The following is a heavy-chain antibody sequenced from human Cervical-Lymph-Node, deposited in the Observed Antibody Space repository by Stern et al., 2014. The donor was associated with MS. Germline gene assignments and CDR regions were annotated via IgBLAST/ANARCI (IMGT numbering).Heavy chain of an antibody. D-gene: IGHD3-16*01. V-gene: IGHV1-3*04. CDR2: INTGFGHT. Sequence: QVQLVQSGAEVKKPGASVKVSCKATGYTFTDYAMHWVRQAPGQRLEWMGWINTGFGHTKYSQKFQGRVTFTRDTSANTAYLELSSLRSEDTAVYYCAATPPLRPSLDPWGQGTLVIVSS. J-gene: IGHJ5*02. CDR1: GYTFTDYA. CDR3: AATPPLRPSLDP.